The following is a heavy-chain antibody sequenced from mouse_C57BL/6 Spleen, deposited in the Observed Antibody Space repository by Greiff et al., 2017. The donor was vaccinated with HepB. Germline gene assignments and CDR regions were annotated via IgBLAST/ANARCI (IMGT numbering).Heavy chain of an antibody. J-gene: IGHJ1*03. CDR2: IDPSDSYT. D-gene: IGHD1-1*02. CDR3: ARRNYGYWYFDV. Sequence: QVQLQQPGAELVKPGASVKLSCKASGYTFTSYWMQWVKQRPGQGLEWIGEIDPSDSYTNYNQKFKGMATLTVDTSSSTAYMQLSSLTSEDSAVYYCARRNYGYWYFDVWGTGTTVTVSS. CDR1: GYTFTSYW. V-gene: IGHV1-50*01.